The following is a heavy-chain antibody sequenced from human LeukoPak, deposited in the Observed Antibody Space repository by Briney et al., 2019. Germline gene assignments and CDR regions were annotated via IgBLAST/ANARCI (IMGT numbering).Heavy chain of an antibody. CDR1: GYTFTSHY. J-gene: IGHJ4*02. D-gene: IGHD2-15*01. CDR3: ARIYCSGGSCYSDGYFDY. V-gene: IGHV1-46*01. CDR2: INPSGGST. Sequence: ASVKVSCKASGYTFTSHYMHWVRQAPGQGLEWMGIINPSGGSTSYAQKFQGRVTMTRDTSTSTVYMELSSLRSEDTAVYYCARIYCSGGSCYSDGYFDYWGQGTLVTVSS.